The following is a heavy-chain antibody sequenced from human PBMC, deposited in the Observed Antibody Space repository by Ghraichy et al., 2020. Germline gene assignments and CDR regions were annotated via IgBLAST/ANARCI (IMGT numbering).Heavy chain of an antibody. CDR3: SKGGQGDY. J-gene: IGHJ4*02. D-gene: IGHD5-12*01. CDR2: INPYNGDT. Sequence: ASVKVSCKASGSTFSSDDIAWVRHAPGQGLEWMGWINPYNGDTNYVQNFQGRVTMSTDTSTSTAYLDLRNLRPDDTAVYFCSKGGQGDYWGQGNLVTVPS. V-gene: IGHV1-18*01. CDR1: GSTFSSDD.